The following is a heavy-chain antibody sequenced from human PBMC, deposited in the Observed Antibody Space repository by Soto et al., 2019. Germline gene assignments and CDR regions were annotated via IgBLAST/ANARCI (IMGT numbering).Heavy chain of an antibody. V-gene: IGHV4-59*01. CDR3: ASHYYDSSGYYAQFDY. J-gene: IGHJ4*02. D-gene: IGHD3-22*01. Sequence: QVQLQESGPGLVKPSETLSLTCTVSGGSISSYYWSWIRQPPGKGLEWIGYIYYSGSTNYNPSLQSRVTISIGTSKNPFSLKLSAVTAADTAVYYCASHYYDSSGYYAQFDYWGQGTLVTVSS. CDR1: GGSISSYY. CDR2: IYYSGST.